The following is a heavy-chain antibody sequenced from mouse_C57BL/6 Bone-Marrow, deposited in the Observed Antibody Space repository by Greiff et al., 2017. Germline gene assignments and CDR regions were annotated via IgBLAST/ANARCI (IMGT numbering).Heavy chain of an antibody. J-gene: IGHJ1*03. CDR1: GFTFSDYG. D-gene: IGHD3-2*02. CDR2: ISNLAYSI. CDR3: ARGRGWNGYFGV. V-gene: IGHV5-15*01. Sequence: EVHLVESGGGLVQPGGSLKLSCAASGFTFSDYGMAWVRQAPRKGPEWVAFISNLAYSIYYADTVTGRFTISRENATHTLYLELSSLRSEDTAMYYCARGRGWNGYFGVWGTGTTVTGSS.